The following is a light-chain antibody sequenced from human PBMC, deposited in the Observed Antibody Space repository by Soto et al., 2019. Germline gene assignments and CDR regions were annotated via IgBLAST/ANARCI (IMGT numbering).Light chain of an antibody. Sequence: DIQMTQSPSSLSASVGDRVTITCQASQDISNYLNWYQQKPGTAPKLLIYDASNLETGVPSRFSGSGSGTDFTFTISSLQPEDIATYYCQQYDNLPLTVGGGTKVEIK. J-gene: IGKJ4*01. V-gene: IGKV1-33*01. CDR1: QDISNY. CDR2: DAS. CDR3: QQYDNLPLT.